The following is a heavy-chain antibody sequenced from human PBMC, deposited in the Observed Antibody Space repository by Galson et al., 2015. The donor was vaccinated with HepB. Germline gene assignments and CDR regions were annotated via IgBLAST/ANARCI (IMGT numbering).Heavy chain of an antibody. CDR2: INVGNGDT. Sequence: SVKVSCKASGYTFTSYAMDWVRQAPGQRLEWMGWINVGNGDTKYSQKFQGRVTITRDTSASTAYMELSSLRSEDTAVYYCARAGWDKKGAYYSGFDYWGQGTLVTVSS. V-gene: IGHV1-3*01. CDR3: ARAGWDKKGAYYSGFDY. J-gene: IGHJ4*02. CDR1: GYTFTSYA. D-gene: IGHD3-3*01.